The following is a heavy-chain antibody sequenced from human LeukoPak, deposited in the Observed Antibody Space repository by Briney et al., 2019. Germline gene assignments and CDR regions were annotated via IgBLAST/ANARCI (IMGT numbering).Heavy chain of an antibody. CDR3: AKEYTGTFSPFPSYFDN. CDR2: ISGSGGST. D-gene: IGHD1-26*01. J-gene: IGHJ4*02. V-gene: IGHV3-23*01. CDR1: GFTFSSYG. Sequence: GGSLRLSCAASGFTFSSYGMSWVRQAPGKGLEWVSAISGSGGSTYYADSVMGRFTISRDNSKNTLYLQLNSLSADDTAVYYCAKEYTGTFSPFPSYFDNWGQGTLVTVSS.